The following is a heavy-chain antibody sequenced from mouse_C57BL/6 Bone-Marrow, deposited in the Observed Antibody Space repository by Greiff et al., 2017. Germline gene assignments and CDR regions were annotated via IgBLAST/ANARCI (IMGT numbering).Heavy chain of an antibody. V-gene: IGHV1-76*01. CDR3: ARGGLYYYGSSPFDY. D-gene: IGHD1-1*01. CDR2: IYPGSGNT. CDR1: GYTFTDYY. Sequence: QVQLQQSGAELVRPGASVKLSCKASGYTFTDYYINWVKQRPGQGLEWIARIYPGSGNTYYNEKFKGKATLTAEHSSLTAYMQLSSLTSEDSAVYFCARGGLYYYGSSPFDYWGQGTTRTVSS. J-gene: IGHJ2*01.